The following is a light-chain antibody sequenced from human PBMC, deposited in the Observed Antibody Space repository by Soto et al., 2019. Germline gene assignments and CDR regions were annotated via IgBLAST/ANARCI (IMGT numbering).Light chain of an antibody. CDR1: QTVFSNY. J-gene: IGKJ5*01. CDR2: GAS. CDR3: QHYVSPPIT. V-gene: IGKV3-20*01. Sequence: MVLTQSPGTLSLSPGERATLSCRASQTVFSNYLAWYQQKPGQAPRLLVYGASSRATGISDRFSGSGSGTDFTLTISRLEPEDFAVYYCQHYVSPPITFGQGTRLEIK.